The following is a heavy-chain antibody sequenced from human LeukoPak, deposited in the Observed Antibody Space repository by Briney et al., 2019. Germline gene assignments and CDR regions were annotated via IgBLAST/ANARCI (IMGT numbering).Heavy chain of an antibody. CDR3: ARVVGSYYDSSGDAFDI. V-gene: IGHV4-59*01. CDR1: GGSISSYY. J-gene: IGHJ3*02. CDR2: IYYSGSP. Sequence: PSETLSLTCTVSGGSISSYYWSWIRQPPGKGLEWIGYIYYSGSPNYNPSLKSRVTISVDTSKNQFSLKLSSVTAADTAVYYCARVVGSYYDSSGDAFDIWGQGTMVTVSS. D-gene: IGHD3-22*01.